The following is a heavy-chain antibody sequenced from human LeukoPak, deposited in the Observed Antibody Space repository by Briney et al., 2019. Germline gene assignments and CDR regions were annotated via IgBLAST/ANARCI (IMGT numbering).Heavy chain of an antibody. J-gene: IGHJ6*02. D-gene: IGHD5-18*01. V-gene: IGHV3-30-3*01. CDR3: AREASLRTAMGPYYYYGMDV. Sequence: PGGSLRLSCVDSGFTFSSYAMHWVRQAPGKGLEWVAVISYDGSNKYYADSVKGRFTISRDNSKNTLYLQMNSLRAEDTAVYYCAREASLRTAMGPYYYYGMDVWGQGTTVTVSS. CDR1: GFTFSSYA. CDR2: ISYDGSNK.